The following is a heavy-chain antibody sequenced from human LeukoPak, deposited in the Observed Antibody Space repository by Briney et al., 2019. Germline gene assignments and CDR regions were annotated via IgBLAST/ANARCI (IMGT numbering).Heavy chain of an antibody. D-gene: IGHD3-10*01. CDR2: IKQDGSEQ. J-gene: IGHJ4*02. Sequence: GGSLRLSCAASGFTLSNYWMTWVRQAPGKGLEWVANIKQDGSEQYYVDSLKGRFTISRDNAKNSLYLQMKILRAEDTAVYYCAREHASERYSKAPPFDYWGQGALVTVSS. CDR1: GFTLSNYW. CDR3: AREHASERYSKAPPFDY. V-gene: IGHV3-7*01.